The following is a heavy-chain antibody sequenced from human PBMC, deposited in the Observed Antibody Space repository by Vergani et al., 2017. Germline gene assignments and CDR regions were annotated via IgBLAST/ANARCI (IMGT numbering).Heavy chain of an antibody. V-gene: IGHV3-74*01. CDR2: ITGDGVST. CDR3: ASDQGGLSF. CDR1: GFTFSNYW. J-gene: IGHJ3*01. D-gene: IGHD5-12*01. Sequence: EVQLVESGGVLVQPGGSLRLSCAASGFTFSNYWMHWVRQAPGKGLVWLSRITGDGVSTAYADSVKGRFTISRDNAKNTVYLQMNTLRAEDTAVYYCASDQGGLSFWGRGTMVTVST.